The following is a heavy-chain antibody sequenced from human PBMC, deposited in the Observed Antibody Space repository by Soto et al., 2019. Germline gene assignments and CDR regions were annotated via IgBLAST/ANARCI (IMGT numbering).Heavy chain of an antibody. J-gene: IGHJ5*02. D-gene: IGHD4-17*01. V-gene: IGHV3-74*01. Sequence: VQLVESGGGLVQPGGSLSLSCAASGFTFSSFWMHWVRQAPGKGLEWVSRASPDGTSTSYADSVKGRFTISRDNAKNTLFMQMNSLRAEDTAVYYCTRHGSGDYFLFDPWGQGTLVTVSS. CDR3: TRHGSGDYFLFDP. CDR2: ASPDGTST. CDR1: GFTFSSFW.